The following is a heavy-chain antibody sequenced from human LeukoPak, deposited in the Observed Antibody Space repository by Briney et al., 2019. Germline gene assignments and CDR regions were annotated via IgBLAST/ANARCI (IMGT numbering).Heavy chain of an antibody. J-gene: IGHJ5*02. CDR2: INHSGST. D-gene: IGHD1-7*01. Sequence: SETLSLTCAVYGGSFSGYYWSWIRQPPGKGLEWIGEINHSGSTNYNPSLKSRVTISVDTSKNQFSLKLSSVTAADTAVYYCVRDSELELIGWFDPWGQGTLVTVSS. CDR3: VRDSELELIGWFDP. V-gene: IGHV4-34*01. CDR1: GGSFSGYY.